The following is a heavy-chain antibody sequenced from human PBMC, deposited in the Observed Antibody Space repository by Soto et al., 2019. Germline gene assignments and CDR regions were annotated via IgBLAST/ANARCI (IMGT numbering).Heavy chain of an antibody. D-gene: IGHD1-7*01. V-gene: IGHV6-1*01. CDR2: TYYRSRWYN. CDR3: AGTTSHQWYYMDV. CDR1: GDSFFSNSAA. Sequence: SQTLSLTCAISGDSFFSNSAAWIWIWLSPSRGPEWLARTYYRSRWYNDYAVSVRSRITVNPDTSKNQFSLQLTSVTPEDTAVYYCAGTTSHQWYYMDVWGKGTTVTVSS. J-gene: IGHJ6*03.